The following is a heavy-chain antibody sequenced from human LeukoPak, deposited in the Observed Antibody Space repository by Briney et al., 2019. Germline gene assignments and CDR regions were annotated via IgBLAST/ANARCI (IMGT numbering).Heavy chain of an antibody. V-gene: IGHV4-39*07. Sequence: PSETLSLTCTVSGGSISSSSYYWGWLRQPPGKGLEWIGSIDYSESTNYNPSLESRVTITVDTSNNQSSMKLSSVTAADTAVYYCAIVAPRESYYDPGIRWSVFDYWGQGTLVTVSS. CDR1: GGSISSSSYY. J-gene: IGHJ4*02. CDR3: AIVAPRESYYDPGIRWSVFDY. D-gene: IGHD3-16*01. CDR2: IDYSEST.